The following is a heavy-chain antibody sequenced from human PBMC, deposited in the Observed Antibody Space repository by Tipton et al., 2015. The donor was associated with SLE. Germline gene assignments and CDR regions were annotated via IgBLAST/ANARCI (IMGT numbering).Heavy chain of an antibody. J-gene: IGHJ2*01. Sequence: SLRLSCAASGFIFSSYWMHWVRQAPGKGLVWVSRINSDGSSTSYADSVKGRFTISRDNAKNTLYLQMNSLRAEDTAVYYCASAVTTVTTVDLWGRGTLVTVSS. V-gene: IGHV3-74*01. CDR1: GFIFSSYW. CDR3: ASAVTTVTTVDL. CDR2: INSDGSST. D-gene: IGHD4-17*01.